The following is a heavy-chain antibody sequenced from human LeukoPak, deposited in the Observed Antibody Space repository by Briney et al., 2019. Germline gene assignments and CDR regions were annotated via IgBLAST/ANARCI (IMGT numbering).Heavy chain of an antibody. CDR3: AREHRWLQSLYYFDY. V-gene: IGHV1-18*01. CDR1: GYSFTSYG. D-gene: IGHD5-24*01. CDR2: INAYNGNT. J-gene: IGHJ4*02. Sequence: GASVKVSCKASGYSFTSYGISWVRQAPGQGLEWMGWINAYNGNTNYAQKLQGRVTMTTDTSTSTAYMELKSLRSEDTAVYYCAREHRWLQSLYYFDYWGQGTLVTVSS.